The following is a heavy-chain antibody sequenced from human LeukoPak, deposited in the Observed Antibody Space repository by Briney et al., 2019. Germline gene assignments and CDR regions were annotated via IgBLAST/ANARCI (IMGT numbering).Heavy chain of an antibody. D-gene: IGHD2-2*01. J-gene: IGHJ5*02. CDR2: INPSGGST. CDR1: GYTFTSYY. Sequence: ASVNVSCKASGYTFTSYYMHWVRQAPGQGLEWMGIINPSGGSTSYAQKFQGRVTMTRDTSTSTVYMELSSLRSEDTAVYYCARDGCSSTSCYVSWFDPWGQGTLVTVSS. V-gene: IGHV1-46*01. CDR3: ARDGCSSTSCYVSWFDP.